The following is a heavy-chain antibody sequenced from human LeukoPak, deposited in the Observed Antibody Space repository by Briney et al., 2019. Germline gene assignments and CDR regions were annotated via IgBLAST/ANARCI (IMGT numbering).Heavy chain of an antibody. CDR2: IYYTGNT. D-gene: IGHD3/OR15-3a*01. J-gene: IGHJ4*02. CDR1: GGSISSSSYY. V-gene: IGHV4-39*01. CDR3: AKQTGSGLFILP. Sequence: SETLSLTCTVSGGSISSSSYYWDWIRQPPGKGLEWIGSIYYTGNTYYNASLKSRVTISIDTSKNQFSLKLTSVTAADTAAYYCAKQTGSGLFILPGGQGTLVTVSS.